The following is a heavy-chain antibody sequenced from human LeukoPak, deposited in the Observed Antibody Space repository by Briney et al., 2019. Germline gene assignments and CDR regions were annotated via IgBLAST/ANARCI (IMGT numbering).Heavy chain of an antibody. CDR1: GFTFSSYS. J-gene: IGHJ6*03. D-gene: IGHD3-9*01. V-gene: IGHV3-21*01. CDR2: ISSSSNYI. CDR3: ASEVFDILTGYYMDV. Sequence: PGGSLRLSCAASGFTFSSYSMNWVRQAPGKGLEWVSSISSSSNYIYYADSVKGRFTISRDNAKNSLYLQMNSLRAEDTAVYYCASEVFDILTGYYMDVWGKGTTVTVSS.